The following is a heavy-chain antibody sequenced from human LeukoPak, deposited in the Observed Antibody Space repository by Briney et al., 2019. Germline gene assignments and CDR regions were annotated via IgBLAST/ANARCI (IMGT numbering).Heavy chain of an antibody. V-gene: IGHV3-20*04. CDR1: GFTFSSYA. Sequence: GGSLRLSCAASGFTFSSYAMSWVRHAPGKGLEWVSGINWNGGSTGYADSVKGRFTISRDNAKNSLYLQMNSLRAEDTALYYCARVSYIAAAVDAFDIWGQGTMVTVSS. D-gene: IGHD6-13*01. J-gene: IGHJ3*02. CDR2: INWNGGST. CDR3: ARVSYIAAAVDAFDI.